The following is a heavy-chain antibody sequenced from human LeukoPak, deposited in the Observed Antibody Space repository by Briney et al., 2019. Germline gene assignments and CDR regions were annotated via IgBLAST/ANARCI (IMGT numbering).Heavy chain of an antibody. CDR3: ARVLSGSWDWFDP. Sequence: GGSLRLSCAASGFTFSSYAMSWVRQAPGKGLEWVSTISGNGADTYYADSVKGRFTISRDNAKNSLYLQMNSLRAEDTAVYYCARVLSGSWDWFDPWGQGTLVTVSS. J-gene: IGHJ5*02. CDR2: ISGNGADT. V-gene: IGHV3-23*01. CDR1: GFTFSSYA. D-gene: IGHD3-22*01.